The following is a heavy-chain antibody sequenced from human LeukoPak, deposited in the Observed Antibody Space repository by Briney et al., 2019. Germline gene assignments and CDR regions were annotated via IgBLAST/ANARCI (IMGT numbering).Heavy chain of an antibody. CDR2: IYTSGCP. CDR3: ARDSVGATTLNY. V-gene: IGHV4-4*07. D-gene: IGHD1-26*01. J-gene: IGHJ4*02. CDR1: GRSISRYY. Sequence: WEPLSLLCTVCGRSISRYYWIWLRQPAGKGLEWIGCIYTSGCPNFNPSLKGRVTMSVDTSKNQYSLKLSSVAAADTAVYYCARDSVGATTLNYWGQGTLVTVSS.